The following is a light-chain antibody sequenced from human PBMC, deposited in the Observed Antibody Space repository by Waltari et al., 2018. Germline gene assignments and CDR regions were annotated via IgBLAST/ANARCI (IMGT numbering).Light chain of an antibody. CDR1: QNVGTW. Sequence: DIQMIQSPSTLSASVGDRVTLSCRASQNVGTWLAWYQQKPGTAPKLMIYMASSLESGVPSRFSGSGSGTEFTLTISSLQPDDFATYYCQQYSSFSTFGQGTKV. V-gene: IGKV1-5*03. CDR2: MAS. CDR3: QQYSSFST. J-gene: IGKJ2*01.